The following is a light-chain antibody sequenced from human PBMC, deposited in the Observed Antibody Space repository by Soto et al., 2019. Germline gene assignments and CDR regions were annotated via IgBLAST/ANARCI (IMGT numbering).Light chain of an antibody. V-gene: IGLV2-23*03. CDR1: SSDVGSYNL. CDR3: CSYAGSSTFLYV. CDR2: EGS. Sequence: LTQPASVSGSPGQSITISCTGTSSDVGSYNLVSWYQQHPGKAPKLMIYEGSKRPSGVSNRFSGSKSGNTASLTISGLQAEDEADYYCCSYAGSSTFLYVFGTGTRSPS. J-gene: IGLJ1*01.